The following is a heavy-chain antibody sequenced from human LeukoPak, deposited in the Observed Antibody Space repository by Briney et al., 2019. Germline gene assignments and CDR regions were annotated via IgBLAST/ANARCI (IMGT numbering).Heavy chain of an antibody. CDR1: GYTFTNYH. D-gene: IGHD2-21*02. CDR2: INPDTGDK. J-gene: IGHJ4*02. CDR3: ARTTSMTASGYDY. Sequence: GSVKVSLKASGYTFTNYHINWVRQASGQGLEWMTWINPDTGDKGYARKFQDRVTITTDTSISTAYMELSSLSSEDTAVYFCARTTSMTASGYDYWGQGTMVTVSS. V-gene: IGHV1-8*03.